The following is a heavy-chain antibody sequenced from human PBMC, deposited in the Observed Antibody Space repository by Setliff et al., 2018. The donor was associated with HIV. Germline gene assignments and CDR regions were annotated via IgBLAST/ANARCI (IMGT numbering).Heavy chain of an antibody. J-gene: IGHJ4*02. CDR3: ARRAAAGQFDY. CDR1: GGSISSYY. Sequence: TLSLTCTVSGGSISSYYWSWIRQPAGKGLEWIGRIYASGGTYYNPSPKSRVTISVDTSKNQFSLKLSSVTAADTAIYYCARRAAAGQFDYWGQGTLVTVSS. CDR2: IYASGGT. D-gene: IGHD6-13*01. V-gene: IGHV4-4*07.